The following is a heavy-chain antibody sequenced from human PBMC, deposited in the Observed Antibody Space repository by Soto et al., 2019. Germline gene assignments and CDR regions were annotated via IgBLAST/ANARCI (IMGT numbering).Heavy chain of an antibody. J-gene: IGHJ6*03. CDR3: ARDGYSGYDHDLREHYYYYMDV. V-gene: IGHV1-2*04. D-gene: IGHD5-12*01. Sequence: ASVKVSCKASGYTFTGYYMHWVRQAPGQGLEWMGWINPNSGGTNYAQKFQGWVTMTRDTSISTAYMELSRLRSEDTAVYYCARDGYSGYDHDLREHYYYYMDVWGKGTTVTVSS. CDR2: INPNSGGT. CDR1: GYTFTGYY.